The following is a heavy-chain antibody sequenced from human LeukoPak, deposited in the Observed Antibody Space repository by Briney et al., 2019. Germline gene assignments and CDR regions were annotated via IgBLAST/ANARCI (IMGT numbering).Heavy chain of an antibody. J-gene: IGHJ6*02. Sequence: SETLSLTCTVSGSSISSYYWSGIRQPPGKGLEWIGYIYYSGSTNYNPSLKSRVTISVDTSKSQFSLKLSSVTAADTAVYYCARGYITNGMDVWGQGTTVTVSS. CDR2: IYYSGST. CDR3: ARGYITNGMDV. V-gene: IGHV4-59*01. CDR1: GSSISSYY. D-gene: IGHD1-14*01.